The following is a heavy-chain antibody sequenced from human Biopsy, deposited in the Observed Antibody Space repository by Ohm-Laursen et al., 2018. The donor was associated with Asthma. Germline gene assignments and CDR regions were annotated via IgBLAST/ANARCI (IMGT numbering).Heavy chain of an antibody. CDR3: ARGWSCGGDCYSLDS. CDR2: IYRNGDT. J-gene: IGHJ4*02. CDR1: GDSIDSGDYS. D-gene: IGHD2-21*02. Sequence: PSQTLSLTCVVSGDSIDSGDYSWTWIRQSPGVGLEWIGYIYRNGDTYYNPTLKNRVTISIDRSKNQFSLRLRSVTAADTAVYYCARGWSCGGDCYSLDSWGQGTLVTVSS. V-gene: IGHV4-30-2*06.